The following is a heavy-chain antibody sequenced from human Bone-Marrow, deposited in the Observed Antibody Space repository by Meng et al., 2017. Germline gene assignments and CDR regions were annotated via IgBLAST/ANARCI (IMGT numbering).Heavy chain of an antibody. CDR2: INPNSGST. CDR1: GYTFTGYY. V-gene: IGHV1-2*02. J-gene: IGHJ4*02. CDR3: ATYYDVSSGYCRVEDY. D-gene: IGHD3-22*01. Sequence: ASVKVSCKASGYTFTGYYMHWVRQAPGQGPEWMGWINPNSGSTNYAQKFQGRVTMTRDTSTSTAYMELSRLRSDDTAVYYCATYYDVSSGYCRVEDYWGQGTLVTVSS.